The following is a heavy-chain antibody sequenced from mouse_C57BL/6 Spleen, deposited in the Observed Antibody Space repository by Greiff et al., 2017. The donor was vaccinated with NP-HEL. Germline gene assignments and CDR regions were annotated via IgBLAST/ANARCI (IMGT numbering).Heavy chain of an antibody. CDR1: GYTFTSYW. Sequence: QVHVKQPGTELVKPGASVKLSCKASGYTFTSYWMHWVKQRPGQGLEWIGNINPSNGGTNYNEKFKSKATLTVDKSSSTAYMQLSSLTSEDSAVYYCARRGYYGKAMDYWGQGTSVTVSS. D-gene: IGHD1-1*01. V-gene: IGHV1-53*01. CDR2: INPSNGGT. J-gene: IGHJ4*01. CDR3: ARRGYYGKAMDY.